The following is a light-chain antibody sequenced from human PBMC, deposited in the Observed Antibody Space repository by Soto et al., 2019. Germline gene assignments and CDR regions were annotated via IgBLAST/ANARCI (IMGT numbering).Light chain of an antibody. CDR1: NSDVGGYNY. Sequence: QSALTQPASVSGSPGQSITISCTGTNSDVGGYNYVSWYQHHPGKAPKVMIYEVSNRPSGVSNRFSGSKSGNTASLTISGLQAEDEADYYCSSYTSNHTRLFGGGTKVTVL. V-gene: IGLV2-14*01. CDR3: SSYTSNHTRL. CDR2: EVS. J-gene: IGLJ2*01.